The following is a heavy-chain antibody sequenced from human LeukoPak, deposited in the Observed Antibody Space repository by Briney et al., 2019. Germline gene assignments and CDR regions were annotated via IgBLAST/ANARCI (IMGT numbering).Heavy chain of an antibody. CDR1: GFTLSSYA. V-gene: IGHV3-23*01. J-gene: IGHJ6*02. CDR2: ISGSGGST. D-gene: IGHD3-10*01. CDR3: AKDGPFPTMVRGVWNGMDV. Sequence: GGSLRLSCAASGFTLSSYAMSWVRQAPGKGLEWVSAISGSGGSTYYADSVKGRFTISRDNSKNTLYLQMNSLRAEDTAVYYCAKDGPFPTMVRGVWNGMDVWGQGTTVTVSS.